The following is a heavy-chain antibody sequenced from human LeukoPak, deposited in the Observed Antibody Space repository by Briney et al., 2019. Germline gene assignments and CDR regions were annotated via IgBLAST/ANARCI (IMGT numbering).Heavy chain of an antibody. CDR3: ARAPPFIAVAGTDYFDY. D-gene: IGHD6-19*01. CDR2: IFPSGGEI. V-gene: IGHV3-23*01. CDR1: GFTFSTFA. Sequence: GGSLRLSCEASGFTFSTFAMIWVRQPPGKGLEWVSSIFPSGGEIHYADSVKGRFTISRDNSKNTLYLQMNSLRAEDTAVYYCARAPPFIAVAGTDYFDYWGQGTLVTVSS. J-gene: IGHJ4*02.